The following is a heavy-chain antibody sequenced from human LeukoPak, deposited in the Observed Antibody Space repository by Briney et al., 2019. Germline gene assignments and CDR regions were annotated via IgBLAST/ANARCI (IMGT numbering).Heavy chain of an antibody. CDR1: GFTFSSYG. V-gene: IGHV3-33*01. Sequence: PGGSLRLSCAASGFTFSSYGMHWVRQAPRKGLDWVVVIWYDGSNKYYADSVKGRFTISRDNSKNTLYLQMNSLRAEDTAVYYCARDRLDGTYFDYWGQGTLVTVSS. CDR2: IWYDGSNK. D-gene: IGHD5-12*01. J-gene: IGHJ4*02. CDR3: ARDRLDGTYFDY.